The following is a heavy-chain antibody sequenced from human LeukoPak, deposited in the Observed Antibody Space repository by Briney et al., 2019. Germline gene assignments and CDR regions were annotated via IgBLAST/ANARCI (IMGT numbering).Heavy chain of an antibody. D-gene: IGHD3-16*01. CDR3: ASVRLGEVPLDVYFAMAF. J-gene: IGHJ6*04. Sequence: GASVTVSCKASGGTFLNPAFRWVRQAPGQRLEWVGGIVPLLHSSQYQQKFQDSVRLPADASPTTTSTEVSRLSSEHSAVFYCASVRLGEVPLDVYFAMAFWGKGPTPIVPS. CDR1: GGTFLNPA. V-gene: IGHV1-69*01. CDR2: IVPLLHSS.